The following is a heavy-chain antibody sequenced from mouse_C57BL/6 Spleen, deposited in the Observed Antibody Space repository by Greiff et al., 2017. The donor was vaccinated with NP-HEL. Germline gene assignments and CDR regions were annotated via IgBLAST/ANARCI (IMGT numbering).Heavy chain of an antibody. CDR1: GYTFTSYW. CDR2: IYPGSGST. V-gene: IGHV1-55*01. Sequence: QVQLQQPGAELVKPGASVKMSCKASGYTFTSYWITWVKQRPGQGLEWIGDIYPGSGSTNYNEKFKSKATLTVDTSSSTAYIQLSSLTSEDSAVYYCAKGGRAYYSNYVGYFDVWGTGTTVTVSS. J-gene: IGHJ1*03. D-gene: IGHD2-5*01. CDR3: AKGGRAYYSNYVGYFDV.